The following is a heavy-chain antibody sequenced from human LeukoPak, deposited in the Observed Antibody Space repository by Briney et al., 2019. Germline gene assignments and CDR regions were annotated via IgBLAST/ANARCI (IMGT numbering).Heavy chain of an antibody. CDR3: ARGRGGGYSYGFDY. J-gene: IGHJ4*02. D-gene: IGHD5-18*01. CDR2: IYGTETT. CDR1: GGSFSGYY. Sequence: SETLSLTCAAYGGSFSGYYWNWIRQTPGKGLEWIGYIYGTETTKTNPYFKSRVTISVDTSKIQFSLRLNSVTAADTAVYFCARGRGGGYSYGFDYWGRGTLVTVSS. V-gene: IGHV4-34*11.